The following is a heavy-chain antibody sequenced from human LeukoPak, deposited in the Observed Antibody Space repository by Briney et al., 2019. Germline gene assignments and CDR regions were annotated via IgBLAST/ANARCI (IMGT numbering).Heavy chain of an antibody. CDR2: IKQDGSEK. CDR1: GFTFSSYW. V-gene: IGHV3-7*01. Sequence: PGGSLRLSCAASGFTFSSYWMSWVRQAPGKGLEWVANIKQDGSEKYYVDSVKGRFTISRDNAKNSLYLQMNSLRAEDTAVYYCARDQITIFGGIHLYSFDYWGQGTLVTVSS. J-gene: IGHJ4*02. CDR3: ARDQITIFGGIHLYSFDY. D-gene: IGHD3-3*01.